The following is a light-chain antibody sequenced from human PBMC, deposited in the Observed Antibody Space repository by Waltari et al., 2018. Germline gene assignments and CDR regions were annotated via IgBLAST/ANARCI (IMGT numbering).Light chain of an antibody. J-gene: IGLJ2*01. V-gene: IGLV1-47*01. Sequence: QSVLTQPPSASGTPGQRVPIPCSCSSSNIGSTYLYWYQQLPGTAPKLLIYRNNQRPSGVPDRFSGSKSGTSASLAISGLRSEDEADYYCAAWDDSLSGLYVVFGGGTKLTVL. CDR2: RNN. CDR1: SSNIGSTY. CDR3: AAWDDSLSGLYVV.